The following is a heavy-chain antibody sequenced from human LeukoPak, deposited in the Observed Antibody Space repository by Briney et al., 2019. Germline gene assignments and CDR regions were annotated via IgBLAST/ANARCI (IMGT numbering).Heavy chain of an antibody. CDR1: GYTFTCYY. J-gene: IGHJ4*02. CDR2: INPNSGGT. D-gene: IGHD2-21*02. V-gene: IGHV1-2*02. Sequence: DSVKVSCKASGYTFTCYYMHWVRQAPGQGLEWMGWINPNSGGTNYAQKFQGRVTMTRDTSISTAYMELSRLRSDDTAVYYCARDHHIVVVTGTDDYWGQGTLVTVSS. CDR3: ARDHHIVVVTGTDDY.